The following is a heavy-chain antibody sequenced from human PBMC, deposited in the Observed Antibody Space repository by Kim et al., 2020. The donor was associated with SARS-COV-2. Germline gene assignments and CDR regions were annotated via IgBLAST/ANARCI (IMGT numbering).Heavy chain of an antibody. CDR2: ISGSGGST. CDR1: GFTFSSHA. CDR3: AKERLLWFGELLDY. D-gene: IGHD3-10*01. V-gene: IGHV3-23*01. J-gene: IGHJ4*02. Sequence: GGSLRLSCAASGFTFSSHAMSWVRQAPGKGLEWVSAISGSGGSTYYADSVKGRFTISRDNSKNTLYLQMNSLRAEDTAVYYCAKERLLWFGELLDYWGQGTLVTVSS.